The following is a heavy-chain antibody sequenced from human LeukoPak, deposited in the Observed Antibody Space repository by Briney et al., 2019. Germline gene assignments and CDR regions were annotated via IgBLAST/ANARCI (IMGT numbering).Heavy chain of an antibody. J-gene: IGHJ4*02. Sequence: GGSLRLSCAASGFTFSIYAMSWVRQAPGKGLQWVTSITSRGESTWYVDSVKGRFTITRDNSVNTLYLQMNSLRAEDTAVYYCARDRGYNYGFDYWGQGTLVTVSS. V-gene: IGHV3-23*01. CDR2: ITSRGEST. D-gene: IGHD5-18*01. CDR3: ARDRGYNYGFDY. CDR1: GFTFSIYA.